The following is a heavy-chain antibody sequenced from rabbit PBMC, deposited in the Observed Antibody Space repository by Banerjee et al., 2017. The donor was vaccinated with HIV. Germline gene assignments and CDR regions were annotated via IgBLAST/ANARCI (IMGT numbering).Heavy chain of an antibody. Sequence: EQLEESGGDLVKPEGSLTLTCTASGFSFSNKYVMCWVRQAPGKRPEWIACIYGGGGSTYYASWAKGRFTISKTSSTTVTLQMTSLTAADTATYFCARDAGYAGSNLWGPGTLVTVS. D-gene: IGHD4-2*01. CDR1: GFSFSNKYV. CDR2: IYGGGGST. CDR3: ARDAGYAGSNL. V-gene: IGHV1S45*01. J-gene: IGHJ4*01.